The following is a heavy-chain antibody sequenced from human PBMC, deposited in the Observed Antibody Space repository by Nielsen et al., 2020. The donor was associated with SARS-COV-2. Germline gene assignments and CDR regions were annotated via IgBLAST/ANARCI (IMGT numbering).Heavy chain of an antibody. CDR2: IKHDGSEK. Sequence: GESLKISCVGSGFTFSSYGMTWFRQAPGKGLEWVANIKHDGSEKYYVDSVKGRFTISRDNAKSSLSLQMNSLTAEDTAVYYCARVAFWSGYGYWGQGALVTVSS. CDR1: GFTFSSYG. J-gene: IGHJ4*02. V-gene: IGHV3-7*01. D-gene: IGHD3-3*01. CDR3: ARVAFWSGYGY.